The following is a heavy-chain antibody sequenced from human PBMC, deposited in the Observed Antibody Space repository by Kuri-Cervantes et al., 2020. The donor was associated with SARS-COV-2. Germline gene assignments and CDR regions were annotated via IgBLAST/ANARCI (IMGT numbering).Heavy chain of an antibody. CDR1: GFTFSSYA. V-gene: IGHV1-3*01. CDR3: ARDHFIAAERYFDH. J-gene: IGHJ4*02. D-gene: IGHD6-6*01. CDR2: INAGNGNT. Sequence: GESLKISCAASGFTFSSYAMHWVRQAPGQRLEWMGWINAGNGNTKYSQKFQGRVTITRDTSASTAYMELSSLRSEDTAVYYCARDHFIAAERYFDHWGQGTLVTGSS.